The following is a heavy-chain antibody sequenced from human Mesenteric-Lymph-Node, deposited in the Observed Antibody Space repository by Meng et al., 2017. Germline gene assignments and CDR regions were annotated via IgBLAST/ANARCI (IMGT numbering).Heavy chain of an antibody. J-gene: IGHJ4*02. D-gene: IGHD1-1*01. CDR1: GFIFSSSW. CDR2: INSDGSAT. V-gene: IGHV3-74*01. Sequence: EGPLGECGGVLVQPGGSLRLSCAASGFIFSSSWMHWVRQAPGKGLVWVSRINSDGSATNYADSVKGRFTISRNNAKNTVYLQMDSLRVEDTAVYYCARVNYQDDVWGQGTLVTVSS. CDR3: ARVNYQDDV.